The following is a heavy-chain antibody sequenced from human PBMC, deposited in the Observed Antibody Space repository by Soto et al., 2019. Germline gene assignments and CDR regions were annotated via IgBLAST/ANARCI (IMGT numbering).Heavy chain of an antibody. Sequence: QVQLQQWGAGLLKPSETLSLTCAVYGGSFSGYYWSWIRQPPGKGLEWIGEINHSGSTNYNPSLKSRVTISVDTSKNQVSLQLSSVTAADTAVYYCARRMVRGVGDRRFDPWGQGTLVTVSS. D-gene: IGHD3-10*01. CDR1: GGSFSGYY. CDR2: INHSGST. V-gene: IGHV4-34*01. J-gene: IGHJ5*02. CDR3: ARRMVRGVGDRRFDP.